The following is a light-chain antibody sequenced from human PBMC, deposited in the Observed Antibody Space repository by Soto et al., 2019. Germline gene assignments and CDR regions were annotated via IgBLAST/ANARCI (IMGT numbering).Light chain of an antibody. CDR2: AAL. J-gene: IGKJ5*01. CDR3: QQSYSTLSIT. CDR1: ESIARH. Sequence: DIQMTQSPSSLSASVGDRVTITCRASESIARHLNWYQQKPGKAPKLLIYAALSLQNGVPSRFRGGGSGTDFTLTITILQPEDFATYYCQQSYSTLSITFGQGTRLEIK. V-gene: IGKV1-39*01.